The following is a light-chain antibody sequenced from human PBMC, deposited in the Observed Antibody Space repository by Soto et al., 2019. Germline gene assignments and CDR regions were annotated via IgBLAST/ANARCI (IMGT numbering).Light chain of an antibody. CDR3: QQCYTNSWS. CDR2: AAS. CDR1: QGISNH. J-gene: IGKJ1*01. V-gene: IGKV1-27*01. Sequence: DIQMTQSPSSLSASVGDRVTISCRASQGISNHLAWYQQKPGKLPKLLIYAASMLQSGVPSRFSGSGSGTDFTLTISSLQAEDVVVYYCQQCYTNSWSFGQGTKVDNK.